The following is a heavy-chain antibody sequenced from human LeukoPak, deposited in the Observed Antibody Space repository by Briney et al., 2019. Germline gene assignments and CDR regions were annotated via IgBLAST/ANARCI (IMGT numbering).Heavy chain of an antibody. CDR3: AKMGKASYCSGGSCDSYYYMDV. Sequence: GGSLRLSCAASGFTFSSYGMSWVRQAPGKGLEWVSAISGSGGSTYYADSVKGRFTISRDNSKNTLYLQMNSLRAEDTAVYYCAKMGKASYCSGGSCDSYYYMDVWGKGTTVTISS. D-gene: IGHD2-15*01. CDR2: ISGSGGST. V-gene: IGHV3-23*01. J-gene: IGHJ6*03. CDR1: GFTFSSYG.